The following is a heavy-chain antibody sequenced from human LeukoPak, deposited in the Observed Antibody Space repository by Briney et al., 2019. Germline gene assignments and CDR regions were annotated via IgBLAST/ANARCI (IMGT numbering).Heavy chain of an antibody. V-gene: IGHV3-74*01. CDR3: ARDTYSSPDY. CDR2: IDSDGSDT. J-gene: IGHJ4*02. CDR1: GFTFSSYW. Sequence: GGSLRLSCAPSGFTFSSYWMHWVRQAPGEGLVWVSRIDSDGSDTRYGDSVKGRFTISRDNAKNTLYLQMNSLRAEDTAVYYCARDTYSSPDYWGQGTLVTVSS. D-gene: IGHD6-13*01.